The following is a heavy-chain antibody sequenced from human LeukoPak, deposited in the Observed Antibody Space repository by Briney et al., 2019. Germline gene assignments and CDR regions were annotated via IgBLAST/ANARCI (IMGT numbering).Heavy chain of an antibody. Sequence: SETLSLTCAVYGGSFSGYYWSWIRQPPGKGLEWIGEINHSGSTNYNPSLKSRVTISVDTSKNQFSLKLSSVTAADTAVYYCARRGPLRPFDYWGQGTLVTVSS. V-gene: IGHV4-34*01. CDR3: ARRGPLRPFDY. CDR1: GGSFSGYY. CDR2: INHSGST. D-gene: IGHD4-17*01. J-gene: IGHJ4*02.